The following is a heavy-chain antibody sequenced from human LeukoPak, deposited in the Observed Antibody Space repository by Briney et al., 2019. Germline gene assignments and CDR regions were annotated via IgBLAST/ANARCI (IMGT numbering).Heavy chain of an antibody. V-gene: IGHV5-51*01. D-gene: IGHD6-13*01. CDR1: GYSFTSYW. CDR3: ASAIAAAGIFDY. J-gene: IGHJ4*02. Sequence: GESLKIPCKGSGYSFTSYWIGWVRQMPGKGLECMGIIYPGDSDTRYSPSFQGQVTISADKSISTAYLQWSSLKASDTAMDYCASAIAAAGIFDYWGQGTLVTVSS. CDR2: IYPGDSDT.